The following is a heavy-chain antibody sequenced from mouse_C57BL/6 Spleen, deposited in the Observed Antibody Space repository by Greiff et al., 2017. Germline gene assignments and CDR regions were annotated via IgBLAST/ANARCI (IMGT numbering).Heavy chain of an antibody. V-gene: IGHV1-26*01. D-gene: IGHD1-1*01. CDR2: INPNNGGT. J-gene: IGHJ3*01. CDR1: GYTFTDYY. Sequence: EVQLQQSGPELVKPGASVKISCKASGYTFTDYYMNWVKQSHGKSLEWIGDINPNNGGTSYNQKFKGKATLTVDKSSSTAYMELRSLTSEDSAVYYCARNYGRGFFAYWGQGTLVTVSA. CDR3: ARNYGRGFFAY.